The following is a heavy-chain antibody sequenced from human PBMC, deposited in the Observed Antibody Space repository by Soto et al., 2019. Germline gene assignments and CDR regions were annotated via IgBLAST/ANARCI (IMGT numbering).Heavy chain of an antibody. V-gene: IGHV1-18*01. D-gene: IGHD3-16*01. Sequence: ASVRVSPKASGYTFTSYGISWVRQAPGQGLEWMGWISAYNGNTNYAQKLQGRVTMTTDTSTSTAYMELRSLRSDDTAVYYCARDDYLNWFDPWGQGTLVTVSS. CDR2: ISAYNGNT. J-gene: IGHJ5*02. CDR1: GYTFTSYG. CDR3: ARDDYLNWFDP.